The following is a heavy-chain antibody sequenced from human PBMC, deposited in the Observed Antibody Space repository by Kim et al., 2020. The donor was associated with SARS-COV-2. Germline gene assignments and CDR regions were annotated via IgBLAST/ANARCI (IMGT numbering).Heavy chain of an antibody. CDR3: ANGLGGYYYYMDV. CDR1: GFTFSSYG. J-gene: IGHJ6*03. Sequence: GGSLRLSCAASGFTFSSYGMHWVRQAPGKGLEWVAVISYDGSNKYYADSVKGRFTISRDNSKNTSYLQMNSLRAEDTAVYYCANGLGGYYYYMDVWGKGT. CDR2: ISYDGSNK. V-gene: IGHV3-30*18. D-gene: IGHD3-16*01.